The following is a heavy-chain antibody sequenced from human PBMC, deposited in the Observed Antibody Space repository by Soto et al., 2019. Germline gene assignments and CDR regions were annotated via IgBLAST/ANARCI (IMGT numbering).Heavy chain of an antibody. CDR3: AREDSSGSYYFDY. Sequence: GGSLRLSCAASGFTFSSYGMHWVRQAPGEGLEWVAVIWYDGSNKYYADSVKGRFTISRDNSKNTLYLQMNSLRAEDTAVYYCAREDSSGSYYFDYWGQGTLVTVS. CDR2: IWYDGSNK. J-gene: IGHJ4*02. CDR1: GFTFSSYG. V-gene: IGHV3-33*01. D-gene: IGHD3-22*01.